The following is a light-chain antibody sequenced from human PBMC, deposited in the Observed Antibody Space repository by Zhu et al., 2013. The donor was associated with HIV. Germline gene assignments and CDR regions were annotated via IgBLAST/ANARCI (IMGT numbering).Light chain of an antibody. CDR2: QDS. CDR1: KLGDKY. J-gene: IGLJ1*01. V-gene: IGLV3-1*01. CDR3: QAWDRSNYV. Sequence: SYELTQPPSVSVSPGQTASITCSGDKLGDKYACWYQQKPGQSPVLVIYQDSKRPSGIPERFSGSNSGNTATLTISGTQAMDEADYYCQAWDRSNYVFGTGTKVTVL.